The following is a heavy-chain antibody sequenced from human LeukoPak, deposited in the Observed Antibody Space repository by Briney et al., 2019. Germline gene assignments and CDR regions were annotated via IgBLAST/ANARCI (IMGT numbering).Heavy chain of an antibody. CDR3: ARGRVDI. CDR2: IYYSGST. CDR1: GGSFSGYY. V-gene: IGHV4-59*01. J-gene: IGHJ3*02. Sequence: SETLSLTCAVYGGSFSGYYWSWIRQPPGKGLEWIGYIYYSGSTNYNPSLKSRVTISVDTSKNQFSLKLSSVTAADTAVYYCARGRVDIWGQGTMVTVSS.